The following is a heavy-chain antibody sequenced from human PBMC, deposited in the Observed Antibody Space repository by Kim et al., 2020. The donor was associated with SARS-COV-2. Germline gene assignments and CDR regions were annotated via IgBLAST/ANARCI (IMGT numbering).Heavy chain of an antibody. J-gene: IGHJ5*02. CDR2: INTNTGNP. Sequence: ASVKVSCKASGYPFTSYAMNWVRQAPGQGLEWMGWINTNTGNPTYAQAFTGRVAFSLDTSVSTAYLLISDLKAEDTAVYYCARGYCSGDRCFHVVGGSWGQGTLVTVSS. CDR1: GYPFTSYA. CDR3: ARGYCSGDRCFHVVGGS. D-gene: IGHD2-15*01. V-gene: IGHV7-4-1*02.